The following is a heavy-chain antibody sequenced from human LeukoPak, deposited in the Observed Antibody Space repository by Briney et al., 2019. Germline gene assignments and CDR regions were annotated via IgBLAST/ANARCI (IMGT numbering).Heavy chain of an antibody. J-gene: IGHJ4*02. CDR3: ARDRGLPAGNYVFDY. CDR1: RYTFTDYY. V-gene: IGHV1-2*02. CDR2: INPITGRT. D-gene: IGHD3-16*01. Sequence: ASLKISCKDTRYTFTDYYIHWVRQAPGQGLEWMGWINPITGRTNYAEKFQGRVTVTRDTSISTVYMEVSSLRPDDTALYYCARDRGLPAGNYVFDYWGQGTLVTVSS.